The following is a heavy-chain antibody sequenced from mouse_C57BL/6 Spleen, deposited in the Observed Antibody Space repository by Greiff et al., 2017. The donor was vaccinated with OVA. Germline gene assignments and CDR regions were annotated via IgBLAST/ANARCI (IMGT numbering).Heavy chain of an antibody. V-gene: IGHV1-82*01. CDR3: AMAAQATGFAY. J-gene: IGHJ3*01. CDR2: IYPGDGDT. D-gene: IGHD3-2*02. CDR1: GYAFSSSW. Sequence: QVQLQQSGPELVKPGASVKISCKASGYAFSSSWMNWVKQRPGKGLEWIGRIYPGDGDTNYNGKFKGKATLTADKSSSTAYMQLSSLTSEDSAVYFCAMAAQATGFAYWGKGTLVTVSA.